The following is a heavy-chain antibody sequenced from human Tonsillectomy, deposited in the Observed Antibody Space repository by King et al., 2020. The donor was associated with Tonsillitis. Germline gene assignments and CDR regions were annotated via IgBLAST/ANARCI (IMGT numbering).Heavy chain of an antibody. CDR1: GFTVSSNY. J-gene: IGHJ4*02. CDR2: IYSGGST. CDR3: ARDRGGYNNGNTYYFAY. V-gene: IGHV3-53*01. Sequence: VQLVESGGGLIQPGGSLRLSCAASGFTVSSNYMSWVRQAPGKGLEWVSVIYSGGSTYYADSVKGRFTISRDNSKNTLYLQMNSLRAEDTAVYYCARDRGGYNNGNTYYFAYWGQGTLVTVSS. D-gene: IGHD5-18*01.